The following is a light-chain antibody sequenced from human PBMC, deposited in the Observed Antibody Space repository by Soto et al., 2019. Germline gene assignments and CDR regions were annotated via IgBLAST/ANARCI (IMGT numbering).Light chain of an antibody. V-gene: IGLV2-14*01. J-gene: IGLJ3*02. CDR3: SSYTTGTTRCV. Sequence: QSVLTQPASVSGSPGQSITISCTGTSSDVGTHDYVSWYQQHPGKAPKLVIFGVSNRPSGVSSRFSGSKSGNTASLTISGLQAEDEADYYCSSYTTGTTRCVFGGGTKLTVL. CDR1: SSDVGTHDY. CDR2: GVS.